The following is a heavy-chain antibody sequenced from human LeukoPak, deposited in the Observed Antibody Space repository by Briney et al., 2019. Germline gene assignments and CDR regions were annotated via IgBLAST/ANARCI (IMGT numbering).Heavy chain of an antibody. CDR1: GDSVSSIYH. CDR2: IDNWGTT. CDR3: ARARGTEAIDS. V-gene: IGHV4-38-2*01. D-gene: IGHD6-25*01. Sequence: SETLSLTCEVSGDSVSSIYHWGWIRQSPGKGLEWIATIDNWGTTYYNPSLKSRVTISVDTSKNEFSLRLTSVTAADTAVYYCARARGTEAIDSWGQGTRVTVSS. J-gene: IGHJ4*02.